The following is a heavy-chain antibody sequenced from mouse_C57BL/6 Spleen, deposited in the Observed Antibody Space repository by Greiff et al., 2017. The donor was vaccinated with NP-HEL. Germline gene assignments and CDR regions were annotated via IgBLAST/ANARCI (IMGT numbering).Heavy chain of an antibody. V-gene: IGHV1-55*01. CDR3: ARNYGNYLAWFAY. CDR1: GYTFTSYW. Sequence: VQLQQSGAELVKPGASVKMSCKASGYTFTSYWIPWVKQRPGQGLEWIGDIYPGSGSTNYNEKFKSKATLTVDTSSSTAYMQLSSLTSEDSAVYYCARNYGNYLAWFAYWGQGTLVTVSA. D-gene: IGHD2-1*01. CDR2: IYPGSGST. J-gene: IGHJ3*01.